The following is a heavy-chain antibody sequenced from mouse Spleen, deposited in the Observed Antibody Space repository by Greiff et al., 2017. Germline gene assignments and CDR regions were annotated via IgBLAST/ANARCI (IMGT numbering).Heavy chain of an antibody. Sequence: QVQLQQSGAELARPGASVKLSCKASGYTFTDYYINWVKQRTGQGLEWIGEIYPGSGNTYYNEKFKGKATLTADKSSSTAYMQLSSLTSEDSAVYFCARKIYYDSAWFAYWGQGTLVTVSA. CDR1: GYTFTDYY. J-gene: IGHJ3*01. D-gene: IGHD2-4*01. CDR2: IYPGSGNT. V-gene: IGHV1-77*01. CDR3: ARKIYYDSAWFAY.